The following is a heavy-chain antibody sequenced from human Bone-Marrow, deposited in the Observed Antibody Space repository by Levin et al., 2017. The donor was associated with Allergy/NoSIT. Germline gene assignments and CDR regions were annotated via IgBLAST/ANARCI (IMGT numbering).Heavy chain of an antibody. CDR3: ARVVDYYYYYYMDV. J-gene: IGHJ6*03. CDR2: IIPIFGTS. V-gene: IGHV1-69*13. CDR1: GDTFNNYA. Sequence: SVKVSCKASGDTFNNYAVTWVRQAPGQGLEWMGTIIPIFGTSNYAQKFQGRVAITADESMTTAYVELSSLRSDDTAMYYCARVVDYYYYYYMDVWGTGTTVIVSS.